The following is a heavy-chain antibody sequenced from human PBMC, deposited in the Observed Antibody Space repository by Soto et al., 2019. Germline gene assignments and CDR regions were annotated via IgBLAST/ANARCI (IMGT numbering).Heavy chain of an antibody. V-gene: IGHV1-18*01. D-gene: IGHD5-18*01. CDR3: ASLGYSYGYPHLGY. CDR1: GYTFTSYG. J-gene: IGHJ4*02. CDR2: ISAYNGNT. Sequence: QVQLVQAGAEVKKPGASVKVSCKASGYTFTSYGLSWVRQAPGQGLEWMGWISAYNGNTNYAQKLQGRVTMTTDTATSTAYMELRSLRSDDTAVYYCASLGYSYGYPHLGYWGQGTLVTVSS.